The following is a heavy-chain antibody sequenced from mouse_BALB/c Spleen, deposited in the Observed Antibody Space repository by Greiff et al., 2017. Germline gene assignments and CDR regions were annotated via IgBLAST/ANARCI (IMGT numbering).Heavy chain of an antibody. CDR2: IWAGGST. J-gene: IGHJ3*01. V-gene: IGHV2-9*02. CDR3: ARGRYDGCAY. D-gene: IGHD2-14*01. Sequence: QVQLKESGPGLVAPSQSLSITCTVSGFSLTSYGVHWVRQPPGKGLEWLGVIWAGGSTNYYSALMSRLSISKDNSKSQVFLKMNSLQTDDTAMYYCARGRYDGCAYWGQGTLVTVSA. CDR1: GFSLTSYG.